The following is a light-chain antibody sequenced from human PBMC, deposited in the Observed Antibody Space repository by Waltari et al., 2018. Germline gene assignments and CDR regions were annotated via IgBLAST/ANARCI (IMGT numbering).Light chain of an antibody. V-gene: IGLV3-1*01. CDR2: QTN. CDR1: ILGLTS. J-gene: IGLJ2*01. CDR3: QAWDGSTVL. Sequence: SYDLTQPPSVSVSPGQTANIICSGDILGLTSGWWYHQKQGRSPSLVIYQTNKRPSGIPERFSGSNSGNAATLTISGTQAMDEADYFCQAWDGSTVLFGGGTKLTVL.